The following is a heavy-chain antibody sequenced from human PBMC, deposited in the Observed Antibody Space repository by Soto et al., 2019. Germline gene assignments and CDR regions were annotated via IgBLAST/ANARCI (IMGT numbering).Heavy chain of an antibody. J-gene: IGHJ4*02. CDR3: AREPSI. CDR2: TYYSGST. V-gene: IGHV4-31*03. CDR1: GVSISSGGYY. Sequence: SETLSLTCTVSGVSISSGGYYWNWIRQHPGKGLEWIGYTYYSGSTYYNPSLKSRVTISVDTSKNQFSLKLSSVTAADTAMYYCAREPSIWGQGTLVTVS.